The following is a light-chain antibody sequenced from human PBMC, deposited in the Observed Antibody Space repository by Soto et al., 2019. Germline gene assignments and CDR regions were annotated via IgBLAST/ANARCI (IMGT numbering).Light chain of an antibody. CDR3: QQYYSYPLT. Sequence: AIRMTQSPSSFSASTGDRVTITCRAGQGISSYLAWYQQKPGKAPKLLIYAASTLQSGVPSRFSGSGSGTDFTLTISCLQSEDFATYYCQQYYSYPLTFGGGT. V-gene: IGKV1-8*01. CDR2: AAS. CDR1: QGISSY. J-gene: IGKJ4*01.